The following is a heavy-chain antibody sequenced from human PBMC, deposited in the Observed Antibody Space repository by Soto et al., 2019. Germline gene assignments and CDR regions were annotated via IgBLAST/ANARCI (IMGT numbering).Heavy chain of an antibody. D-gene: IGHD3-9*01. Sequence: QVQLQESGPGLVKPSGTLSLTCAVSSGSISSSNWWSWVRQPPGKGLEWIGEIYHSGCTNYNPSLKRRVTISVDEPENQFSLKLSSVTAADTTVYYCPRILFSRTGGWFDPWGQGTLVTVSS. CDR3: PRILFSRTGGWFDP. J-gene: IGHJ5*02. V-gene: IGHV4-4*02. CDR1: SGSISSSNW. CDR2: IYHSGCT.